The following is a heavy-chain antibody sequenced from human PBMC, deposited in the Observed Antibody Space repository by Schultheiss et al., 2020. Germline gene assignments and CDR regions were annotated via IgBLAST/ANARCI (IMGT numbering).Heavy chain of an antibody. V-gene: IGHV3-64D*06. D-gene: IGHD4-17*01. CDR2: ISSNGGST. CDR1: GFTFSSYA. J-gene: IGHJ3*02. Sequence: GGSLRLSCSASGFTFSSYAMHWVRQAPGKGLEYVSAISSNGGSTYYADSVKGRFTISRDNSKNTLYLQMSSLRAEDTAVYYCVKGPSGAYDYGETGGAFDIWGQGTTVTVSS. CDR3: VKGPSGAYDYGETGGAFDI.